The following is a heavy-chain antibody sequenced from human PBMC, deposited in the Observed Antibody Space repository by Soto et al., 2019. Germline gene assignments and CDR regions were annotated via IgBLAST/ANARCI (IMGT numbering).Heavy chain of an antibody. CDR3: AREDLGYQLLSNNPGRYYYGMDV. CDR1: GGSISSYY. D-gene: IGHD2-2*01. Sequence: SETLSLTCTVSGGSISSYYWSWIRQPAGKGLEWIGRIYTSGSTNYNPSLKRRVTMSVDTSKNQFSLKLSSVTAADTAVYYCAREDLGYQLLSNNPGRYYYGMDVWGQGTTVTVSS. CDR2: IYTSGST. V-gene: IGHV4-4*07. J-gene: IGHJ6*02.